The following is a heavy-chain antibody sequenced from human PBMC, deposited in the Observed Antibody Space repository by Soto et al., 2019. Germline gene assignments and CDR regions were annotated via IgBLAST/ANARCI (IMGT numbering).Heavy chain of an antibody. Sequence: QVQLVQSGAEVKKPGASVKVSCKASGYLFTSSDINWVRQATGQGLEGMGWLNPTTGNTGYAQNFQGRGNMTGNTSISTAYMELSSLQSEDTAMYYCTRGRIMLTVGGAIIIDYWGQGSLVTVSS. J-gene: IGHJ4*02. CDR3: TRGRIMLTVGGAIIIDY. V-gene: IGHV1-8*01. D-gene: IGHD3-16*01. CDR2: LNPTTGNT. CDR1: GYLFTSSD.